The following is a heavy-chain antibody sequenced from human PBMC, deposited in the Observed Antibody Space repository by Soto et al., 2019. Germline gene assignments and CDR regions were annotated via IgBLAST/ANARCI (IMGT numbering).Heavy chain of an antibody. V-gene: IGHV3-23*01. D-gene: IGHD3-10*01. CDR3: ARSYGSGTWDAFDI. J-gene: IGHJ3*02. CDR1: GLTFSNYA. CDR2: ISGSGGRT. Sequence: EVQLLESGGGLVQPGGSLRLSCAASGLTFSNYAMSWVRQAPGKGPEWVSCISGSGGRTYYADSVKGRFTISRDNPKNTLYLQMNSLRVEDTAVYYCARSYGSGTWDAFDIWGQGTMVTVSS.